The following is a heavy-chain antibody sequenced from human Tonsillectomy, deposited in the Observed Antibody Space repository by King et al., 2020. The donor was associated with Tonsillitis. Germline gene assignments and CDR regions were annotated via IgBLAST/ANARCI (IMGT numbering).Heavy chain of an antibody. CDR2: IYWNDDK. Sequence: TLKESGPTLVKPTQTLTLTCTFSGFSLSTSSVSVGWIRQPPGQALEWLGLIYWNDDKRYSPSLKSRLTITKGTSKNQVVLTMTNMDPVDTATYYCAQRIFVSSTGYNWFDRWGQGTLVTVSS. J-gene: IGHJ5*02. CDR3: AQRIFVSSTGYNWFDR. V-gene: IGHV2-5*01. CDR1: GFSLSTSSVS. D-gene: IGHD6-13*01.